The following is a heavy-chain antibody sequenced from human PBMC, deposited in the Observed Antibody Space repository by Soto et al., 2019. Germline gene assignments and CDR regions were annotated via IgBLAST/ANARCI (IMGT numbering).Heavy chain of an antibody. CDR1: AFTFSRFA. V-gene: IGHV3-23*01. J-gene: IGHJ5*02. CDR2: ISGGGDNT. Sequence: EVQLLESGGGLVQPGGSLRLSCAASAFTFSRFAMSWVRQTPGNGLEWVSAISGGGDNTFYADSVKGRFTISRDNSKNTLYLQMNGLSVEAKAVYYCAKGLSGSGASQWFAPWGQGTLVTVSS. CDR3: AKGLSGSGASQWFAP. D-gene: IGHD3-10*01.